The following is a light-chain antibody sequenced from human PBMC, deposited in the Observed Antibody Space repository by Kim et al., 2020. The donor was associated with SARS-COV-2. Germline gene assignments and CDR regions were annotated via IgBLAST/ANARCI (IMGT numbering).Light chain of an antibody. CDR2: DAS. Sequence: LSPGESASLPCRANQSVSNFLAWYQQKPRQAPRLIIFDASTRATGIPARFSGSGSGTDFTLTISSLEPEDFAVYYCQQRRTWPLTFGGGTKVDIK. V-gene: IGKV3-11*01. CDR1: QSVSNF. CDR3: QQRRTWPLT. J-gene: IGKJ4*01.